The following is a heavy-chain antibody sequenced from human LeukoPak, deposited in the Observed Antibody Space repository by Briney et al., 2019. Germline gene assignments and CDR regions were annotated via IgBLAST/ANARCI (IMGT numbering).Heavy chain of an antibody. Sequence: ASVKVSCKASGYTFTSYDINWVRQATGQGLEWMGWMNPNSGNTGYAQMFQGRVTITRNTSISTAYMELSSLRSQDTPVYYCARGDDFWSGYYPFDYWGQGTLVTVSS. CDR2: MNPNSGNT. V-gene: IGHV1-8*03. D-gene: IGHD3-3*01. CDR3: ARGDDFWSGYYPFDY. J-gene: IGHJ4*02. CDR1: GYTFTSYD.